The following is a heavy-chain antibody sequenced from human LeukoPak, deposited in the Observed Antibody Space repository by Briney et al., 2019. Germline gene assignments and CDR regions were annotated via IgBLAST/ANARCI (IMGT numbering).Heavy chain of an antibody. CDR3: ARDLSNKYNYYGMDV. V-gene: IGHV4-4*07. Sequence: SETLSLTCTVSGGSISSYLWSWIRQPAGKGLEWMGHIYTSGSTHYNPSLKSRVTMSVDTSKSQFSLKLSSVTAADTAMYYCARDLSNKYNYYGMDVWGHRTTVTASS. CDR2: IYTSGST. J-gene: IGHJ6*02. CDR1: GGSISSYL.